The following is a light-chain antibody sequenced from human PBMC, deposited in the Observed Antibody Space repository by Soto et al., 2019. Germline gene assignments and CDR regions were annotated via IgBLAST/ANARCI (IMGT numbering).Light chain of an antibody. V-gene: IGKV1-13*02. CDR2: DAS. CDR1: PGISNT. CDR3: QQFNSYPLT. Sequence: IQLTQSPSSLSASVGDRVTITCRASPGISNTLTWYQQKPGKPPKLLIYDASSLESGVPSRFSGSGSGTEFTLTISSLQPADFATYYCQQFNSYPLTFGGGTEVDIK. J-gene: IGKJ4*01.